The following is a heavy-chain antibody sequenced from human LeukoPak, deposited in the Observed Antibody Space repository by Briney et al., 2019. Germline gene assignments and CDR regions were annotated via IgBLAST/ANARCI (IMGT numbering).Heavy chain of an antibody. CDR2: IGKDGSGN. V-gene: IGHV3-7*01. CDR3: ARDLDYYGTDQ. Sequence: GGSLRLSCAASGFSLSRYCMSWVRQAPGKGLEWVANIGKDGSGNHYVDSVEGRFTISRDNAKNSLYLQMNSLRADDTAVYYCARDLDYYGTDQWGQGTLVTVSS. J-gene: IGHJ5*02. CDR1: GFSLSRYC. D-gene: IGHD3-10*01.